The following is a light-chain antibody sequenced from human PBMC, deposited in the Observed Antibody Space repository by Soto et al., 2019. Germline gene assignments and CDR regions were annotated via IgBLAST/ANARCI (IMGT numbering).Light chain of an antibody. V-gene: IGKV1-27*01. J-gene: IGKJ5*01. Sequence: DIQMTQSPSSLSASVGDRVTITCRASQGISNFLAWYQQKPGKVPKLLISAPSTLQSGVPSRLSGSGSGTDFTLTITSLQPEDVATYYCQKYSSVITFGQGTRLEIK. CDR2: APS. CDR1: QGISNF. CDR3: QKYSSVIT.